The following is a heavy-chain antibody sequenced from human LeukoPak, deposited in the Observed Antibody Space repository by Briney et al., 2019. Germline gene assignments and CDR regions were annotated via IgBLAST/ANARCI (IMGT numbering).Heavy chain of an antibody. CDR1: GGSFSGYY. V-gene: IGHV4-34*01. D-gene: IGHD3-10*01. CDR2: INHSGST. CDR3: ARHVLELLWFGDDSNFDY. Sequence: SETLSLTCAVYGGSFSGYYWSWIRQPPGKGLEWIGEINHSGSTNYNPSLKSRVTISVDTSKNQFSLKLSSVTAADTAVHYCARHVLELLWFGDDSNFDYWGQGTLVTVSS. J-gene: IGHJ4*02.